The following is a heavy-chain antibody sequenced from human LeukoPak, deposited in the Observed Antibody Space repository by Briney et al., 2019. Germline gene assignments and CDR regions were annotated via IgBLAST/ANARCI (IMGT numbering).Heavy chain of an antibody. CDR2: TYYSGST. D-gene: IGHD1-26*01. J-gene: IGHJ4*02. CDR3: ARGSYSVDY. Sequence: PSETLSLTCTVSGGPISSYYWSWIRQPPGKGLEWIGYTYYSGSTNYNPSLKSRVTISVDRSKNQFSLKLSSVTAADTAVYYCARGSYSVDYWGQGTLVTVSS. CDR1: GGPISSYY. V-gene: IGHV4-59*01.